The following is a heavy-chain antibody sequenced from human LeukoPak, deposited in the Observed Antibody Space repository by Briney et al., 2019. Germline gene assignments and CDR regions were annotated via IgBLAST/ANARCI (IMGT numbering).Heavy chain of an antibody. CDR2: IRQDGSEK. J-gene: IGHJ6*02. Sequence: GGSLRLSCAASGFTFSSHWMNWVRQAPGKGLEWVANIRQDGSEKYYVDSVTGRFTISRDNAKKSLYLQMNSLRAEDTAVYYCASYSNDSSGYQPRWDGMDVWVQGTTVTVSS. CDR1: GFTFSSHW. CDR3: ASYSNDSSGYQPRWDGMDV. V-gene: IGHV3-7*01. D-gene: IGHD3-22*01.